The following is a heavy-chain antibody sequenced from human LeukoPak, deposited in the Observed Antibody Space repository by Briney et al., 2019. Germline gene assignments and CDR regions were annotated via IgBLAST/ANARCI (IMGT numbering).Heavy chain of an antibody. CDR2: IYYSGST. D-gene: IGHD6-19*01. CDR1: GGSISSYC. CDR3: ARGYSSGWPPKD. J-gene: IGHJ4*02. Sequence: SETLSLTCTVSGGSISSYCWSWIRQPPGKGLEWIGYIYYSGSTNYNPSLKSRVTISVDTSKNQFSLKLSSVTAADTAVYYCARGYSSGWPPKDWGQGTLVTVSS. V-gene: IGHV4-59*01.